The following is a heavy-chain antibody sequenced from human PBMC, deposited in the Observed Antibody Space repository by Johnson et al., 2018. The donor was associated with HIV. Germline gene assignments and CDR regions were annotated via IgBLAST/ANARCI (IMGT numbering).Heavy chain of an antibody. D-gene: IGHD3-22*01. J-gene: IGHJ3*02. V-gene: IGHV3-74*01. Sequence: VQLVESGGDLVQPGGSLRLSCAASRFTFSSYWMHWVRQVPGKGLVWVSGINSDGSDTRYADSVKGRFTISRDNAKTTLYLQMNSLRAEDTAVYYCAREVNAFDIWGQGTVVTFSS. CDR3: AREVNAFDI. CDR2: INSDGSDT. CDR1: RFTFSSYW.